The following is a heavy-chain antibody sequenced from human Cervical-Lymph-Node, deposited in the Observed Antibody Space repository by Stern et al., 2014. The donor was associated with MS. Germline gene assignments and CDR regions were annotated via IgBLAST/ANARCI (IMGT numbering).Heavy chain of an antibody. CDR3: ATSTGYFLLEYYFDY. D-gene: IGHD2-8*02. CDR2: IYPGDSDT. V-gene: IGHV5-51*01. J-gene: IGHJ4*02. CDR1: GYSFTSSW. Sequence: EVQLVESGAEVKKPGESLKISCQGSGYSFTSSWIGWVRQMPGKGLEWMGIIYPGDSDTRYNPSFQGQVTISADKSVSTAYLQWSSLKASDNAMYYCATSTGYFLLEYYFDYWGQGTLVTVSS.